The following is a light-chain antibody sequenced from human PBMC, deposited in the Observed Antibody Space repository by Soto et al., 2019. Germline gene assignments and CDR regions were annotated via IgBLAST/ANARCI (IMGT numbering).Light chain of an antibody. CDR3: QQYHSYWT. J-gene: IGKJ1*01. CDR1: QSISSY. V-gene: IGKV1-39*01. Sequence: DIQMTQSPFSLSASVGDRVTITCRASQSISSYLNWYQQKPGKAPNLLIYAASSLQSGVPSRFSGSASGTDFTLTISSLQTDDFSTYYCQQYHSYWTFGQGTKVDIK. CDR2: AAS.